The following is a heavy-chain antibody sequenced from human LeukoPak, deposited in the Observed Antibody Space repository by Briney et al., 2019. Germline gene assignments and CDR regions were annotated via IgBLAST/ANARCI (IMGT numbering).Heavy chain of an antibody. D-gene: IGHD2-15*01. Sequence: GASVKVSCKASGYTLTGYYIHWVRQAPGQGLEWMGWINPYTGDTNSAQKFQGRVTMTRDTSISTAYMELSRLRSDDTAVYYCARDWRYCSGGSCSDDAFDIWGQGTMVTVSS. V-gene: IGHV1-2*02. J-gene: IGHJ3*02. CDR2: INPYTGDT. CDR1: GYTLTGYY. CDR3: ARDWRYCSGGSCSDDAFDI.